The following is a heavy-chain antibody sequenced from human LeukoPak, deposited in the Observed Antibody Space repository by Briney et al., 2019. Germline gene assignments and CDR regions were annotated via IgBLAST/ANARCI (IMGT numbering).Heavy chain of an antibody. D-gene: IGHD2-15*01. Sequence: PSETLSLTCTVSGYSIGSGNYRAWIRQPPGKGLEWIGCVYHSGTHYKSSLTSRVTISMDTSKNQFSLKVTSVTAADSALYYCAKTSGGGSHDSWGQGTLVTVSS. CDR1: GYSIGSGNY. V-gene: IGHV4-38-2*02. CDR3: AKTSGGGSHDS. J-gene: IGHJ5*01. CDR2: VYHSGT.